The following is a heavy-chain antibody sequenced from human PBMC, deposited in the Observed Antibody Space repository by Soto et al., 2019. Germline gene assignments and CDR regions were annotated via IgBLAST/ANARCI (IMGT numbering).Heavy chain of an antibody. J-gene: IGHJ4*02. CDR3: ARVRWTDLDY. CDR2: INAGNGNT. CDR1: GYTFTSYA. D-gene: IGHD2-15*01. Sequence: ASVKVSCKASGYTFTSYAMHWVRQAPGQRLEWMGWINAGNGNTKYLQKFQGRVTITRDTSASTAYMELSSLRSEDTAVYYCARVRWTDLDYWGQGTLVTVSS. V-gene: IGHV1-3*01.